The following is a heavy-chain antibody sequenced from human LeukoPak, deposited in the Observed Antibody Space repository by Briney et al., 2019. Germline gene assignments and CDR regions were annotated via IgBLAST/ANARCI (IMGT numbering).Heavy chain of an antibody. CDR3: AKGRYSVGLLDH. CDR2: ITASGDST. V-gene: IGHV3-23*01. CDR1: GFTLNIYV. D-gene: IGHD5/OR15-5a*01. Sequence: AGSLRRSSAASGFTLNIYVMTWVRQAPGKGLEWVSDITASGDSTNYADSVKGPFTISRDNSKNTLYLQMNSLKVSDAAVYSCAKGRYSVGLLDHRGHGTLVTVSS. J-gene: IGHJ4*01.